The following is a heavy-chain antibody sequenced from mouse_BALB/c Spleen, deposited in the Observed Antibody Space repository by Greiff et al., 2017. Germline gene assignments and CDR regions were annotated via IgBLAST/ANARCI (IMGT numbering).Heavy chain of an antibody. Sequence: QVQLKQSGAELVRPGSSVKISCKASGYAFSSYWMNWVKQRPGQGLEWIGQIYPGDGDTNYNGKFKGKATLTADKSSSTAYMQLSSLTSEDSAVYFCARITTVVARDYWGQGTTLTVSS. CDR2: IYPGDGDT. V-gene: IGHV1-80*01. J-gene: IGHJ2*01. CDR3: ARITTVVARDY. D-gene: IGHD1-1*01. CDR1: GYAFSSYW.